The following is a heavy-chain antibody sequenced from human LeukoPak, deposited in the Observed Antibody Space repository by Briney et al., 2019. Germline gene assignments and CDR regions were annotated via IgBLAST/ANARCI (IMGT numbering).Heavy chain of an antibody. Sequence: GGSLRLSCVVSGFTFSQYWMSWVRQAPGKGLEWVSILYSGGSTYYADSVKGRFTVSRDSSKNTLYLHMNSLRAEDTAVYYCARVGDHYHWYLDVWGRGTLVTASS. D-gene: IGHD3-10*01. CDR3: ARVGDHYHWYLDV. CDR1: GFTFSQYW. J-gene: IGHJ2*01. V-gene: IGHV3-53*01. CDR2: LYSGGST.